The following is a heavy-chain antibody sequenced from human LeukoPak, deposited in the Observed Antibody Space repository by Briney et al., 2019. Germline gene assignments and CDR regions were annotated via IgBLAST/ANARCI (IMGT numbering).Heavy chain of an antibody. CDR2: IYYSGST. CDR1: GGSISSSSYY. CDR3: ARQTTYVKNWFDP. Sequence: SEALSLTCTVSGGSISSSSYYWGWIRQPPGKGLEWIGSIYYSGSTYYNPSLKSRVTISVDTSKNQFSLKLSSVTAADTAVYYCARQTTYVKNWFDPWGQGTLVTVSS. D-gene: IGHD3-10*02. J-gene: IGHJ5*02. V-gene: IGHV4-39*01.